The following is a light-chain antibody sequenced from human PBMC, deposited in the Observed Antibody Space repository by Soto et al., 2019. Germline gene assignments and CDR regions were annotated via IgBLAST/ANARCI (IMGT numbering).Light chain of an antibody. Sequence: DIPMTQSPSSLSASVGDRVIITCRASGRVSTYLKLYQQKPGKAPTLLIYSAYTLQTGVPSRFTGSGSGTDFTLTISSLQPEDFATYYCQQSHTSPYTFGQGTKLEIK. CDR2: SAY. CDR3: QQSHTSPYT. CDR1: GRVSTY. J-gene: IGKJ2*01. V-gene: IGKV1-39*01.